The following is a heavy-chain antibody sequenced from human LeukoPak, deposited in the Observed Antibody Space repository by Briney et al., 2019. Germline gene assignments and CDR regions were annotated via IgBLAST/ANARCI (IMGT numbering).Heavy chain of an antibody. CDR3: AKNAGTSFTVHAFDI. CDR1: GFTFSSYA. J-gene: IGHJ3*02. Sequence: GGSLRLSCAASGFTFSSYAMHWVRQAPGKGLEWVAAISYDGSNEYYADSVKGRFTISRDNSKNTLYLQMNSLRAEDTAVYYCAKNAGTSFTVHAFDIWGQGTMVTVSS. V-gene: IGHV3-30-3*02. CDR2: ISYDGSNE. D-gene: IGHD3-10*01.